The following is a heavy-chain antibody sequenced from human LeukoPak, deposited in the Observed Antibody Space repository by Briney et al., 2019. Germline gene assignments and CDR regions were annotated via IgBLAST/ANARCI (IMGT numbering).Heavy chain of an antibody. CDR2: INHSGST. J-gene: IGHJ4*02. V-gene: IGHV4-34*01. D-gene: IGHD1-1*01. Sequence: NPSETLSLTCAVYGGSFSGYYWSWIRQPPGKGLEWIGEINHSGSTNYNPSLKSRVTISVDTSKNQFSLKLSSVTAADTAVYYCAVGWKEYYFDYWGQGTLVTVSP. CDR3: AVGWKEYYFDY. CDR1: GGSFSGYY.